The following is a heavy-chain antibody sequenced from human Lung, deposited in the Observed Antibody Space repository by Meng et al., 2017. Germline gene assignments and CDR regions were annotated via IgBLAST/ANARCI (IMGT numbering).Heavy chain of an antibody. CDR1: GGSFSDYY. V-gene: IGHV4-34*01. CDR2: INHSGST. CDR3: ARGPTTMAHDFDY. J-gene: IGHJ4*02. Sequence: QEKLQHWRAGLLQTSETLSLTCVVSGGSFSDYYWSWIRQPPGKELEWIGEINHSGSTNYNPSLESRATISVDTSQNNLSLKLSSVTAADSAVYYCARGPTTMAHDFDYWGQGTLVTVSS. D-gene: IGHD4-11*01.